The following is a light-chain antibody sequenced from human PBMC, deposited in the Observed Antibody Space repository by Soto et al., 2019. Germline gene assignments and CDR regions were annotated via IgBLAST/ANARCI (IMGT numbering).Light chain of an antibody. CDR2: GAS. CDR3: QQSYSSPPWT. J-gene: IGKJ1*01. Sequence: DIQMTQSPSSLSASVGDRITITCRASQSISTYLNWYQHKPGKAPQLLIYGASTLQSGVPSRFSGSGSGTDFTLTVSGLQPEDFATYYCQQSYSSPPWTFGQGTKVDNK. V-gene: IGKV1-39*01. CDR1: QSISTY.